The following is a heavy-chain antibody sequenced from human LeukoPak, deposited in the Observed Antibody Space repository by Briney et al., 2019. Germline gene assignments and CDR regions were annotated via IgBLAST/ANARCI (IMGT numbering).Heavy chain of an antibody. D-gene: IGHD6-19*01. J-gene: IGHJ4*02. CDR2: ITAGGGNT. Sequence: GGSLRLSCAASGFIFRTYGMNWVRQAPGKGLEYVSGITAGGGNTYYGDSLKGRFTISRDDSKDTLFLQMNSLRVEDTAVYYCAKGMYGVGGTLDYWGRGSLVTVSS. CDR3: AKGMYGVGGTLDY. CDR1: GFIFRTYG. V-gene: IGHV3-23*01.